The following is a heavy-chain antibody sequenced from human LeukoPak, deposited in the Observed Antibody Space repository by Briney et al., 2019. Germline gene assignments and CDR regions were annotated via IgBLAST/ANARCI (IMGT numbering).Heavy chain of an antibody. CDR1: GGSFSGYY. V-gene: IGHV4-34*01. Sequence: PSETLSLTCAVYGGSFSGYYWSWIRQPSGKGLEWIGEINHSGSTNYNPSLKSRVTISVDTSKNQFSLKLSSVTAADTAVYYCARLPHDYGDYNYGMDVWGQGTTVTVSS. D-gene: IGHD4-17*01. CDR3: ARLPHDYGDYNYGMDV. CDR2: INHSGST. J-gene: IGHJ6*02.